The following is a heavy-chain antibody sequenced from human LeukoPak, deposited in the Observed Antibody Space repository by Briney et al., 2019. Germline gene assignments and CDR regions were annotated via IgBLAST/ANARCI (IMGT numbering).Heavy chain of an antibody. Sequence: GGSLRLSCAASGLAFTTYGMHGVRQAPGKGLEWVAVTWYDRSKKFYVDSVKGRFTISRDISKNTLYLQMNGLRAEDTAVYYCAREGGVFDSSGYFDYWGQGTLVTVSS. CDR1: GLAFTTYG. V-gene: IGHV3-33*01. CDR3: AREGGVFDSSGYFDY. D-gene: IGHD3-22*01. CDR2: TWYDRSKK. J-gene: IGHJ4*02.